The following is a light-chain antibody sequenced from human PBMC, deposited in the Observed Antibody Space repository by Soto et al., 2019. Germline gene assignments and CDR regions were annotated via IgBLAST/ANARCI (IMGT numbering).Light chain of an antibody. Sequence: EIVLTHSPGTLSLSPGERATLCNTASQSVNSYLAWYQQKPGQAPRLLIYDASNRATGIPARFSGSGSGTDFTLTISSLQSEDFAVYYCQQYNNWPETFGPGTKVDIK. CDR1: QSVNSY. CDR2: DAS. CDR3: QQYNNWPET. J-gene: IGKJ3*01. V-gene: IGKV3D-15*01.